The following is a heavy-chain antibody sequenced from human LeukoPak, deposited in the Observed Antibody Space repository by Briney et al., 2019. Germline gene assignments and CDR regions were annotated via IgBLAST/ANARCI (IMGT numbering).Heavy chain of an antibody. J-gene: IGHJ5*01. Sequence: QAGGSLRLSCAASGFTFSSYWMNWVRQAPGKGLEWVSVIYTGGTTYYADSVKGRFIISRDDSKNMLFLQMNSLRAEDTAMYYCASDAYSSSWFNTWGQGTLVTVSS. CDR1: GFTFSSYW. CDR3: ASDAYSSSWFNT. CDR2: IYTGGTT. D-gene: IGHD6-13*01. V-gene: IGHV3-53*01.